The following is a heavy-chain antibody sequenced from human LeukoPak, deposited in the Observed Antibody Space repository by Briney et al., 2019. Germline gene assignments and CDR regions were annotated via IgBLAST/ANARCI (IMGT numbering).Heavy chain of an antibody. CDR3: ARDDGRTADYSGMDV. CDR1: GGSISSPNS. Sequence: PSETLSLTCAVSGGSISSPNSWNWVRQTPGKGLEWIGEIYHGGSTNCNPSLKSRATISVDRSKNQFSLNLSSVTAADTAVYYCARDDGRTADYSGMDVWGQGTTVTVSS. J-gene: IGHJ6*02. D-gene: IGHD4-17*01. V-gene: IGHV4-4*02. CDR2: IYHGGST.